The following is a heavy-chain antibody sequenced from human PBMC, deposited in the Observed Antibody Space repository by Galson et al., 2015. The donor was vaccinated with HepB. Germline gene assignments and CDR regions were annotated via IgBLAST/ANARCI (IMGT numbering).Heavy chain of an antibody. CDR3: ARDYDILTGYYPLGYYYYGMDV. D-gene: IGHD3-9*01. CDR1: GFTFSSYA. Sequence: SLRLSCAASGFTFSSYAMHWVRQAPGKGLEWVAVISYDGSNKYYADSVKGRFTISRDNSKNTLYLQMNSLRAEDTAVYYCARDYDILTGYYPLGYYYYGMDVWGQGTTVTVSS. J-gene: IGHJ6*02. CDR2: ISYDGSNK. V-gene: IGHV3-30-3*01.